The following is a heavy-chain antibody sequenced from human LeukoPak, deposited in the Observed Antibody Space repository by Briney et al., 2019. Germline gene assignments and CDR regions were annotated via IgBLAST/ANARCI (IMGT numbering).Heavy chain of an antibody. Sequence: GGSLRLSCAASGFTFSSYAMSWVRQAPGKGLEWVSAISGSGGSTYYADSVKGRFTISRDNSKNTLYLQVNSLRAEDTAVYYCAKDSDFGVVIIVYWGQGTLVTVSS. V-gene: IGHV3-23*01. CDR1: GFTFSSYA. CDR3: AKDSDFGVVIIVY. CDR2: ISGSGGST. D-gene: IGHD3-3*01. J-gene: IGHJ4*02.